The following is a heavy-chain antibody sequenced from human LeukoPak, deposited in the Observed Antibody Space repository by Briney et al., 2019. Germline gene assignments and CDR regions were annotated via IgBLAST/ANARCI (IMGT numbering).Heavy chain of an antibody. D-gene: IGHD1-26*01. CDR1: GFTFDDYA. CDR3: AKAISWELLYYFDY. J-gene: IGHJ4*02. CDR2: ISWNSGSI. Sequence: PGGSLRLSCAASGFTFDDYAMHWVRQAPGKGLEWVSGISWNSGSIGYADSVKGRFTISRDNAKNSLYLQMNSLRAEDTALYYCAKAISWELLYYFDYWGQGTLVTVSP. V-gene: IGHV3-9*01.